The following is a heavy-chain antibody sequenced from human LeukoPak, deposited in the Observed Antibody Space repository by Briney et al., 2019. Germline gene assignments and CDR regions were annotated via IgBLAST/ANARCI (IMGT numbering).Heavy chain of an antibody. J-gene: IGHJ5*02. Sequence: SETLFLTCTLSGDSISSYYWNWIRQPPGKGLGWVGFIYYSGSATSNPSLKSRVTMSVDTSKNQFSLKLSSVTAADTAVYYCARDDGGSGWFDPWGQGTLVTVSS. CDR3: ARDDGGSGWFDP. CDR2: IYYSGSA. V-gene: IGHV4-59*01. D-gene: IGHD3-10*01. CDR1: GDSISSYY.